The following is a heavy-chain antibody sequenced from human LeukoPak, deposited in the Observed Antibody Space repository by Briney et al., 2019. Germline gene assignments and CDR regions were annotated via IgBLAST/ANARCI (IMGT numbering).Heavy chain of an antibody. CDR1: GGSICTSNYY. J-gene: IGHJ4*02. V-gene: IGHV4-39*01. D-gene: IGHD6-6*01. CDR2: FYYSGST. Sequence: SETLSLTCTVSGGSICTSNYYWGWIRQPPGKGLEWIGSFYYSGSTYYNPSLKIRVTTCVDTSKNQFSLRLSSVTAADTAVYYCARHRAYSSSSPFDYWGQGTLVTVSS. CDR3: ARHRAYSSSSPFDY.